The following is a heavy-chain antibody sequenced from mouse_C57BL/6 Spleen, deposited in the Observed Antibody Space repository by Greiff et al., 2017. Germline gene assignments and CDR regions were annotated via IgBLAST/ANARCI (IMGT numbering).Heavy chain of an antibody. CDR3: ARRRDYYGSSYEGFDY. D-gene: IGHD1-1*01. CDR1: GYTFTSYW. V-gene: IGHV1-7*01. J-gene: IGHJ2*01. Sequence: QVQLQQSGAELAKPGASVKLSCKASGYTFTSYWMHWVKQRPGQGLEWIGYINPSSGYTKYNQKFKDKATLTADTSSSTAYMQLSSLTYEDSAVYYCARRRDYYGSSYEGFDYWGQGTTLTVSS. CDR2: INPSSGYT.